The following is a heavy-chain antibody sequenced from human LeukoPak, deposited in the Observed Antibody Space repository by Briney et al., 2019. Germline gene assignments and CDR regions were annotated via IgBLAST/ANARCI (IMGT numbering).Heavy chain of an antibody. CDR2: INHSGST. D-gene: IGHD2-21*02. CDR3: ARLFLAYCGGDCCFGAFDI. Sequence: SETLSLTCAVYGGSFSGYYWSWIRQPPGKGLEWIGEINHSGSTNYNPSLKSRVTISVDTSKNQFSLKLSSVTAADTAVYYCARLFLAYCGGDCCFGAFDIWGQGTMVTVSS. CDR1: GGSFSGYY. V-gene: IGHV4-34*01. J-gene: IGHJ3*02.